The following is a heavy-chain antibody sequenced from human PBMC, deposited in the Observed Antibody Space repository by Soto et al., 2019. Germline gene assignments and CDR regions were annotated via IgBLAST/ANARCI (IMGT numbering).Heavy chain of an antibody. V-gene: IGHV4-39*01. CDR1: GGSISSSSYY. CDR2: IYYSGST. CDR3: AKGPDYYDSSGYYWSGTPPFYYFDY. J-gene: IGHJ4*02. Sequence: QLQLQESGPGLVKPSETLSLTCTVSGGSISSSSYYWGWIRQPPGKGLEWIGSIYYSGSTYYNPSLKSRVTISVDTSKNQFSLKLSSVTAADTAVYYCAKGPDYYDSSGYYWSGTPPFYYFDYWGQGTLVTVSS. D-gene: IGHD3-22*01.